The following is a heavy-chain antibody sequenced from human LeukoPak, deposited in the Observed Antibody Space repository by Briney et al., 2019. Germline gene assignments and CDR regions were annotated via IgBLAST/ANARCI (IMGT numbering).Heavy chain of an antibody. Sequence: GGSLRLSCSASGFTFSSYAMHWVRQAPGKGLEYVSAISSNGGSTYYADSVKGRFTISRDNSKNTLYLQMSSLRAEDTAVYYCVKEVQWLVVVGYFDYWGQGTLVTVSS. CDR1: GFTFSSYA. V-gene: IGHV3-64D*06. J-gene: IGHJ4*02. CDR2: ISSNGGST. CDR3: VKEVQWLVVVGYFDY. D-gene: IGHD6-19*01.